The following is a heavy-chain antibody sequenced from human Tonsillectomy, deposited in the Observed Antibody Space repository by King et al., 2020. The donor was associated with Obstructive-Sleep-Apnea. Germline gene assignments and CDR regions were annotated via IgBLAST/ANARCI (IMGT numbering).Heavy chain of an antibody. D-gene: IGHD1-26*01. CDR3: VHRRAGTYYFDY. CDR1: GFSPSTAGVG. V-gene: IGHV2-5*02. Sequence: QITLKESGPTPVKPTQTLTLTCTISGFSPSTAGVGVGWIRQPPGKALEWVALIYWDDGKRYSPSLKSRLTITKDTSKNQVILTMTNMEPVDTATYFCVHRRAGTYYFDYWGQGTLVTVSS. J-gene: IGHJ4*02. CDR2: IYWDDGK.